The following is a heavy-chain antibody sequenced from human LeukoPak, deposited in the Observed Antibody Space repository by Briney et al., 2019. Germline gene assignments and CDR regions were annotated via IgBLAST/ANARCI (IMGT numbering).Heavy chain of an antibody. J-gene: IGHJ4*02. CDR2: ITTKMDRYAT. CDR1: GFYFGDSA. CDR3: VRSAYCTATSCYRFDY. D-gene: IGHD2-2*01. Sequence: GGSLRLSCAASGFYFGDSALHWVRQASGKGLEWIGRITTKMDRYATAYATSVKGRFTISRDDSKNTAFLQMNSLKTDDTAVYFCVRSAYCTATSCYRFDYWGQGALVTVSS. V-gene: IGHV3-73*01.